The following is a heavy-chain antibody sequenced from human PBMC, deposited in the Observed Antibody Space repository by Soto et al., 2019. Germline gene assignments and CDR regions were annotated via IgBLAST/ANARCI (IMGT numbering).Heavy chain of an antibody. CDR3: ARNDYFLIIGYYQIRWFDP. Sequence: QVQLVQSGAEVKKPGASVKVSCKASGYTFTGYYMHWVRQAPGQGLEWMGWINSNTGGTNYAQRFQGRVTMHSDPSISTAYMELSRLTSDDTAVYYCARNDYFLIIGYYQIRWFDPWGQGTLVTVFS. V-gene: IGHV1-2*02. CDR2: INSNTGGT. CDR1: GYTFTGYY. D-gene: IGHD3-16*01. J-gene: IGHJ5*02.